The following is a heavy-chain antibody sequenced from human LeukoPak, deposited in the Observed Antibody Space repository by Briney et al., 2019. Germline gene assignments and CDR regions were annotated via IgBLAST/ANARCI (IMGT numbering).Heavy chain of an antibody. CDR1: GFTFSSYA. V-gene: IGHV3-30*04. CDR2: ISYDGSNK. Sequence: GGSLRLSCAASGFTFSSYAMHWVRQAPGKGLEWVAAISYDGSNKYYADSVKGRFTISRDNSKNTLYLQMNSLRAEDTAVYYCAKRRPYCGGDCYGNYFDYWGQGTLVTVSS. CDR3: AKRRPYCGGDCYGNYFDY. J-gene: IGHJ4*02. D-gene: IGHD2-21*02.